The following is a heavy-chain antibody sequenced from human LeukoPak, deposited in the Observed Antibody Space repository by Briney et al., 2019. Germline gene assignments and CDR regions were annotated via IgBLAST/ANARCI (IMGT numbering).Heavy chain of an antibody. Sequence: GGSLRLSCAASGFTFTNYNFYWVRQAPGRGLEWVSSISSTSSYIYYADSMKGRFTISRDNAKNSLYLQMNSLRAEDTAVYYCARALWSGPVYYGMDVWGQGTTVTVSS. CDR3: ARALWSGPVYYGMDV. CDR2: ISSTSSYI. D-gene: IGHD3-10*01. J-gene: IGHJ6*02. V-gene: IGHV3-21*06. CDR1: GFTFTNYN.